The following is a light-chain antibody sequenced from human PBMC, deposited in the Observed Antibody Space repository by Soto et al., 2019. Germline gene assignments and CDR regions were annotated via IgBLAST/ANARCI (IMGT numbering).Light chain of an antibody. CDR3: SSYTGSSTLYV. Sequence: QSALTQPASVSGSPGQSITVSCTGTNTDVGGYNYVSWYQQHPGKAPKLMIYEVTNRPSGVSNRFSGSKSGNTASLTISGLQAEDEADYYCSSYTGSSTLYVFGTGTKVTVL. CDR1: NTDVGGYNY. V-gene: IGLV2-14*01. CDR2: EVT. J-gene: IGLJ1*01.